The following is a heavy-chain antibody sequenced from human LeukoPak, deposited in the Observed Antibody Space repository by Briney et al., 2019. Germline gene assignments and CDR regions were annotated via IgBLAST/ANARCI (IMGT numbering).Heavy chain of an antibody. V-gene: IGHV4-39*07. CDR3: ARVGQWELLGDWFDP. CDR2: IFYGGST. CDR1: GDSIGSNSDY. D-gene: IGHD1-26*01. J-gene: IGHJ5*02. Sequence: SETLSLTCTVSGDSIGSNSDYWAWIRQPPGKGLEWIGSIFYGGSTYYNPSLQSRVTILVDTSQNQISLNLRSVTAADTAVYYCARVGQWELLGDWFDPWGQGTLVTVSS.